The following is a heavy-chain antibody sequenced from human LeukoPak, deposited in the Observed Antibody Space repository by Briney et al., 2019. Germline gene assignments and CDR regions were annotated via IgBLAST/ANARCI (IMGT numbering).Heavy chain of an antibody. CDR2: IRYHGSNQ. V-gene: IGHV3-30*02. CDR3: AKGHDYGDSSFDY. D-gene: IGHD4-17*01. J-gene: IGHJ4*02. Sequence: GGSLRLSCAASGFTFSSYGLHWVRQAPAKGLQWVTFIRYHGSNQYYADSVKGRFAISRDNSKNTLFLQMNSLRAEDTAVYYCAKGHDYGDSSFDYWGQGTLVTVSS. CDR1: GFTFSSYG.